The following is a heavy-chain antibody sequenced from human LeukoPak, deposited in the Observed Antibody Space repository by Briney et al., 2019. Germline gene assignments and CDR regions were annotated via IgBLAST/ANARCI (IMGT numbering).Heavy chain of an antibody. V-gene: IGHV1-2*02. Sequence: ASVKVSCKASGYTFTDYYLHWVRQAPGQGLEWVAWINPNTGGTNYAQKFQGRVTMTGDTSISTAYMDLSSLKSDDTAVYYRAAHRGGGYDFLFDYWGQGTLVTVSS. D-gene: IGHD5-12*01. CDR3: AAHRGGGYDFLFDY. CDR1: GYTFTDYY. CDR2: INPNTGGT. J-gene: IGHJ4*02.